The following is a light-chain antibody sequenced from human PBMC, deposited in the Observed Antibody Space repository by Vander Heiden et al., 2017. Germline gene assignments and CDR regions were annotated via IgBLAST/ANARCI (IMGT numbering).Light chain of an antibody. Sequence: QSVLTQPPPVSAAPGQKVTISCAGSSSNVGNNFVSWYQQLPGTAPKVLISENDKRPSGIPDRFSGSKSGTSATLGITGLQTGDEADYYCATWDSSLSAGVFGGGTKLTVL. CDR2: END. J-gene: IGLJ3*02. CDR3: ATWDSSLSAGV. V-gene: IGLV1-51*02. CDR1: SSNVGNNF.